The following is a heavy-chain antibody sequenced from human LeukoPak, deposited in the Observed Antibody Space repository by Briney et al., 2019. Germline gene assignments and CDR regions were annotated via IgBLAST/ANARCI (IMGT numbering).Heavy chain of an antibody. J-gene: IGHJ4*02. V-gene: IGHV1-18*01. Sequence: ASVTVSCQSSGYIFSHYGISWVRQPPGQGVAWMGWISAKKGDTNYIQKFRGRVTMTTDTSTSTAYMELWSLRSDETAVYYCARDVPGTTPFDYWGQGTLVTVSS. CDR1: GYIFSHYG. CDR3: ARDVPGTTPFDY. CDR2: ISAKKGDT. D-gene: IGHD1-7*01.